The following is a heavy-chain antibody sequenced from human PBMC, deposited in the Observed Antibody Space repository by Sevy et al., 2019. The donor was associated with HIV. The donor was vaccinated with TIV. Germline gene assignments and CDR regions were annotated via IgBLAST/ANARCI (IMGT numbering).Heavy chain of an antibody. CDR2: ISGSSNYI. V-gene: IGHV3-21*06. J-gene: IGHJ4*02. CDR1: GFTFSSYS. CDR3: ARGPPDGSYDYFDY. D-gene: IGHD1-26*01. Sequence: GGSLRLSCAASGFTFSSYSMNWVRQAPGKGLEWVSAISGSSNYIYYAESVKGRFIISRDNVKNTLCLQMNSLRADDTAVYYCARGPPDGSYDYFDYWGQGTLVTVSS.